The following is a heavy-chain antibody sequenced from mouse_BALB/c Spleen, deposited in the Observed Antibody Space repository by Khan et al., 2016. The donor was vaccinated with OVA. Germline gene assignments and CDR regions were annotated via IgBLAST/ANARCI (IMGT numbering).Heavy chain of an antibody. CDR3: ARAYYRYDGYYAMDY. V-gene: IGHV2-6-4*01. D-gene: IGHD2-14*01. J-gene: IGHJ4*01. CDR1: GFSLSRYN. Sequence: VELVESGPGLVAPSQRLSITCTVSGFSLSRYNIHWVRQPPGKGLEWLGMIWGGGGTDYNSTLKSRLSISKDNSKSQVFLKMNSLQTDDTAMYYCARAYYRYDGYYAMDYWGQGTSFTVSS. CDR2: IWGGGGT.